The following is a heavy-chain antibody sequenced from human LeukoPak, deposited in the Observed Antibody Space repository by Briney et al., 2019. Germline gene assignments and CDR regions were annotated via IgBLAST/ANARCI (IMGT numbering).Heavy chain of an antibody. CDR2: ISPYSGNT. V-gene: IGHV1-18*01. D-gene: IGHD3-10*01. CDR3: ARDGAYSYGSGSIGSDF. CDR1: GYTFTNHG. J-gene: IGHJ4*02. Sequence: ASVKVSCKASGYTFTNHGISWVRQAPGQGLEWMGWISPYSGNTNYVQKLQGRVTMTTDTSTRTAYMELRSLRSDDTAVYYCARDGAYSYGSGSIGSDFWGQGTLVSVSS.